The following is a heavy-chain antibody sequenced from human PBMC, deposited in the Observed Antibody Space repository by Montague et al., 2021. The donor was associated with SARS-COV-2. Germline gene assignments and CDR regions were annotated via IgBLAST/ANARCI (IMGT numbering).Heavy chain of an antibody. CDR1: GFSLSTYGVG. CDR2: MYWDDDE. D-gene: IGHD3-10*01. V-gene: IGHV2-5*02. CDR3: AFQRDYDSGSYWD. J-gene: IGHJ4*02. Sequence: PALVKPTQTLTLTCTFSGFSLSTYGVGVGWLRQPPGKALEWLALMYWDDDERYSPSLRSRFSVTKGTSKNQVVLTMTNMDPVDTATYYCAFQRDYDSGSYWDWGQGILVTVSS.